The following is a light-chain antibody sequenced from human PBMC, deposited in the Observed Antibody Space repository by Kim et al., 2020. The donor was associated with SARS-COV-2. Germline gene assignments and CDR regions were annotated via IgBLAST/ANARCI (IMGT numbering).Light chain of an antibody. CDR3: HQYFSIPPYT. J-gene: IGKJ4*01. Sequence: DIVMTQSPDSLAVSLGERATINCKSSQSLLYSSNNKNYVAWYQQKPGQPPKLLIYWASTRESGVPDRFSGSGSGTDFTLTISSPQAEDVAVYYCHQYFSIPPYTFGGGTKVDIK. CDR2: WAS. V-gene: IGKV4-1*01. CDR1: QSLLYSSNNKNY.